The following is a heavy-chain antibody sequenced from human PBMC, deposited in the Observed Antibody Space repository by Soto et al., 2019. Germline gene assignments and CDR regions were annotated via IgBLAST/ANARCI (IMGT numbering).Heavy chain of an antibody. Sequence: QMQLVQSGPEVKKPGTSVKFSCKASGFTFTSSAVQWVRQARGQRLEWIGWIVVGSGNTNYAQKFQERVTITRDMSTSTDNMELSRLRSEDTAVYYCGADHGDFWSGYSDYWGQGTLVTVSS. V-gene: IGHV1-58*01. D-gene: IGHD3-3*01. J-gene: IGHJ4*02. CDR3: GADHGDFWSGYSDY. CDR2: IVVGSGNT. CDR1: GFTFTSSA.